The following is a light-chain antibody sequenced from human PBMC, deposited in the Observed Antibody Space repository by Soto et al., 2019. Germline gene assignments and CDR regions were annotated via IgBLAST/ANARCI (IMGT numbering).Light chain of an antibody. CDR1: RSDVGGYNY. CDR2: NVS. Sequence: QSALTQPASVSGSPGQSITISCTETRSDVGGYNYVSWYQQHPGKAPKLMIYNVSNRPSGVSNRFSGSKSGNTASLTISGLQADDEADYYCSSYTSSSTLVVFGGGTKLTVL. J-gene: IGLJ2*01. V-gene: IGLV2-14*01. CDR3: SSYTSSSTLVV.